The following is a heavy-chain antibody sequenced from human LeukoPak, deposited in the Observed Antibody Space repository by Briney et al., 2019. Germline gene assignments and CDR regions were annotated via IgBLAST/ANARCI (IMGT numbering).Heavy chain of an antibody. D-gene: IGHD3-3*01. CDR1: GGTFRRYA. CDR3: ARDFRFLEDY. V-gene: IGHV1-69*13. CDR2: IIPMFGTA. J-gene: IGHJ4*02. Sequence: SVRVSCKASGGTFRRYAMSWVRQAPGQGLEWMGGIIPMFGTANYAQNFQGRVTITADESTGTAYMDLSSLRSEDTAVYYCARDFRFLEDYWGQGTLVTVSS.